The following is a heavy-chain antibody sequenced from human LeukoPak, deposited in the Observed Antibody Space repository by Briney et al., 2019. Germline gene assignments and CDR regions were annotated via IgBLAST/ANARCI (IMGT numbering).Heavy chain of an antibody. CDR2: IGTAGDT. D-gene: IGHD4-17*01. J-gene: IGHJ4*02. CDR3: ARGHDYGDPFDY. V-gene: IGHV3-13*01. CDR1: GFTFSSYD. Sequence: GGSLRLSCAASGFTFSSYDMHWVRQATGKGLEWVSAIGTAGDTYYPGSVKGRFTISRENAKNSLYLQMNSLRAEDTAVYYCARGHDYGDPFDYWGQGTLVTVSS.